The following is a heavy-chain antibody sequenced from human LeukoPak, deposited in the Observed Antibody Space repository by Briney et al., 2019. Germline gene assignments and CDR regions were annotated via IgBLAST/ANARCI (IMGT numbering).Heavy chain of an antibody. V-gene: IGHV4-59*01. CDR1: GGSISSYY. J-gene: IGHJ6*02. Sequence: PSETLSLTCTVSGGSISSYYWSWIRQPPGKGLEWIGYIYYSGSTNYNPSLKSRVTISVDTSKNQFSLKLNSLTAADTAMYYCARVGGTNYYYYGMDVWGQGTTVTVSS. CDR3: ARVGGTNYYYYGMDV. CDR2: IYYSGST.